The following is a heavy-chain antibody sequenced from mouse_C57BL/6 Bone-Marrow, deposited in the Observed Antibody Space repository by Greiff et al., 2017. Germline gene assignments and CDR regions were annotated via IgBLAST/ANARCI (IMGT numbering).Heavy chain of an antibody. CDR3: ARVGVRDGSWFAY. CDR2: IFPGSGST. CDR1: GYTFTDYY. V-gene: IGHV1-75*01. D-gene: IGHD2-3*01. J-gene: IGHJ3*01. Sequence: QVQLQQSGPELVKPGASVKISCKASGYTFTDYYINWVKQRPGQGLEWIGWIFPGSGSTYYNEKFEGKATLTVDKSSSTAYMFLSRLTSEDSAVYFCARVGVRDGSWFAYWVQGTVVTVSA.